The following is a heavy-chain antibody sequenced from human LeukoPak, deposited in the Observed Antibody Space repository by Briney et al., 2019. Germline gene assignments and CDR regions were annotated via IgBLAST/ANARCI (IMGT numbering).Heavy chain of an antibody. D-gene: IGHD6-19*01. CDR1: GFTFSDYY. Sequence: GGSLRLSCPASGFTFSDYYMSWIRQAPGKWLEWVSYISSSGSTIYYADSVKGRFTISRDNAKNSLYLQMNSLRAEDTAVYYCFSSGPEKYYFDYWGQGTLVTVSS. J-gene: IGHJ4*02. CDR3: FSSGPEKYYFDY. CDR2: ISSSGSTI. V-gene: IGHV3-11*04.